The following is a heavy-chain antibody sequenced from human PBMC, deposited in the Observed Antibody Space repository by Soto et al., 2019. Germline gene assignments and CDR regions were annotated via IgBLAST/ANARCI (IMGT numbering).Heavy chain of an antibody. Sequence: SVKVSCKASGGTFSSYTISWVRQAPGQGLEWMGGIIPIFGTANYAQRFQGTVTITADESTTTAYMELSSLRSEDTAVYYCATVVTPYYYCAMDVWGQGTTVTVSS. D-gene: IGHD2-21*02. J-gene: IGHJ6*02. CDR2: IIPIFGTA. CDR1: GGTFSSYT. CDR3: ATVVTPYYYCAMDV. V-gene: IGHV1-69*13.